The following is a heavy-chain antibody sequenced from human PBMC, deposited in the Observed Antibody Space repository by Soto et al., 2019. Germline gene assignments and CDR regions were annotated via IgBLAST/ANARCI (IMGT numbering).Heavy chain of an antibody. J-gene: IGHJ6*02. D-gene: IGHD3-10*01. CDR1: GGTFSSYA. Sequence: SVKVSCKASGGTFSSYAISWVRQAPGQGLEWMGGIIPIFGTANYAQKFQGRVTITADESTSTAYMELSSLRSEDTAVYYCASRAPAGASRPYYYGMDVWGQGTTVTVSS. CDR3: ASRAPAGASRPYYYGMDV. CDR2: IIPIFGTA. V-gene: IGHV1-69*13.